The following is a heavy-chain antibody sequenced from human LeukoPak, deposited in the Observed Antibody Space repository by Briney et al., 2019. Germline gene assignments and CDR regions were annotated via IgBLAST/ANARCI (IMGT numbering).Heavy chain of an antibody. D-gene: IGHD2-15*01. Sequence: ASVKVSCKASGYTFTRYGISWVRQAPAQGLEWMGWISAYNGNTNYAQKLQGRVTMTTDTSKSTAYMELRSLRSDDTAVYYCARDEVDIVVVVAARGYDYWGQGTLVTVSS. J-gene: IGHJ4*02. CDR1: GYTFTRYG. CDR2: ISAYNGNT. V-gene: IGHV1-18*01. CDR3: ARDEVDIVVVVAARGYDY.